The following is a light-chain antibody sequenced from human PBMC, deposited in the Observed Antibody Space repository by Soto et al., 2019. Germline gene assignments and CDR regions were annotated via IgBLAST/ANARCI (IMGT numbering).Light chain of an antibody. CDR1: QSVSRN. CDR2: GAS. J-gene: IGKJ1*01. V-gene: IGKV3-15*01. CDR3: QQYNNWWT. Sequence: EIVMTQSPATLSVSPGERATLSCRASQSVSRNLAWYQQKPGQTPRLLISGASTRATGIPARFSGSGSGTEFTLTISSLQSEDFAVYYCQQYNNWWTFGQGTKVEIK.